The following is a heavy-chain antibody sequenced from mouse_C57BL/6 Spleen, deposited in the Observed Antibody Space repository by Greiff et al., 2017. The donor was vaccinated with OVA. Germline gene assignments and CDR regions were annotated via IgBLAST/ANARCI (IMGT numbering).Heavy chain of an antibody. D-gene: IGHD2-5*01. CDR2: ISDGGSYT. Sequence: EVKLMESGGGLVKPGGSLKLSCAASGFTFSSYAMSWVRQTPEKRLEWVATISDGGSYTYYPDNVKGRFTISRDNAKNNLYLQMSHLKSEDTAMYYCARGPAYYSNLYYFDYWGQGTTLTVSS. J-gene: IGHJ2*01. V-gene: IGHV5-4*03. CDR1: GFTFSSYA. CDR3: ARGPAYYSNLYYFDY.